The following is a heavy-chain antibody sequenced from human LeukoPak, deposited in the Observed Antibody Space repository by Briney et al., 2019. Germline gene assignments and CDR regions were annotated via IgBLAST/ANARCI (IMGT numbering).Heavy chain of an antibody. J-gene: IGHJ3*02. CDR3: ARDGPYYGSGRGSAFDI. CDR2: MNPNSGNT. V-gene: IGHV1-8*03. Sequence: ASVKVSCKASGYTFTSYDINWVRQATGQGLEWMGWMNPNSGNTGYAQKFQGGVTITRNTSISTAYMELSSLRSEDTAVYYCARDGPYYGSGRGSAFDIWGQGTMVTVSS. CDR1: GYTFTSYD. D-gene: IGHD3-10*01.